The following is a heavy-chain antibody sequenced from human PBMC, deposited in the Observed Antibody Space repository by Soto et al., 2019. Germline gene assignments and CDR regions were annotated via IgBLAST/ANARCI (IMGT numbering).Heavy chain of an antibody. D-gene: IGHD6-13*01. CDR2: IWYDGSNK. J-gene: IGHJ6*02. CDR1: GFTFSSYG. V-gene: IGHV3-33*01. Sequence: PGGSLRLSCAASGFTFSSYGMHWVRQAPGKGLEWVAVIWYDGSNKYYADSVKGRFTISRDNSKNTLYLQMNSLRAEDTAVYYCARDWRSSWPYYYYYGMDVWGQGTTVTVSS. CDR3: ARDWRSSWPYYYYYGMDV.